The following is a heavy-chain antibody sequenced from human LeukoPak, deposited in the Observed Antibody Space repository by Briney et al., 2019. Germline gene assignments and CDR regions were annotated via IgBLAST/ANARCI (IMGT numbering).Heavy chain of an antibody. V-gene: IGHV3-30*18. D-gene: IGHD3-16*02. CDR2: ISYDGSNK. Sequence: GGSLRLSCAASGFTFSSYGMHWVRQAPGKGLEWVAVISYDGSNKYYADSVTGRFTISRDNSKNTLYLHMNSLRAEDTAVYYCAKDQSPITFGGVIVHYYYYYGMDVWGQGTTVTVSS. J-gene: IGHJ6*02. CDR1: GFTFSSYG. CDR3: AKDQSPITFGGVIVHYYYYYGMDV.